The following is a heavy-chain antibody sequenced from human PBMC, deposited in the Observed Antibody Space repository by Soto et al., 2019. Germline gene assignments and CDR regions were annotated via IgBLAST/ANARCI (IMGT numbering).Heavy chain of an antibody. Sequence: AVKPFCKASGGTFSSYAISWVRQAPGQGLEWMGGIIPIFGTANYAQKFQGRVTITADEATSTAYMELSSLRSEDTAVYYCAREGSYCSSTSCYRAGRVHFDYRGRGTLDTVSA. D-gene: IGHD2-2*02. J-gene: IGHJ4*02. V-gene: IGHV1-69*13. CDR3: AREGSYCSSTSCYRAGRVHFDY. CDR2: IIPIFGTA. CDR1: GGTFSSYA.